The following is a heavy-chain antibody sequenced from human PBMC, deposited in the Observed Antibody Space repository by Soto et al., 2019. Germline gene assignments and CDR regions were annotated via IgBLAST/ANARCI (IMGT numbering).Heavy chain of an antibody. CDR1: GFTWGDYA. J-gene: IGHJ6*01. Sequence: SLRLSCTGSGFTWGDYAMNWVRHSPGKGLEWVGFIRSKAYGGTAEYAASVKGRFTILRDDSKTIASLQMNSLKTEDTAVFYCASSLLNGMDVWGQGTTVTVSS. CDR3: ASSLLNGMDV. D-gene: IGHD1-26*01. CDR2: IRSKAYGGTA. V-gene: IGHV3-49*04.